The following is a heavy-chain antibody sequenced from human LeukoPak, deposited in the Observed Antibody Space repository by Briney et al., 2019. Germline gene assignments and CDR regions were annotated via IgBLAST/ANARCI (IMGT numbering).Heavy chain of an antibody. CDR1: GFTFSSYS. CDR3: ARDLIASYDFWSGYFDY. D-gene: IGHD3-3*01. CDR2: ISSSSSYI. V-gene: IGHV3-21*01. Sequence: GGSLRLSCAASGFTFSSYSMNWVRQAPGKGLEWVSSISSSSSYIYYADSVKGRFTISRDNAKNSLYLQMNSLRAEDTAVYYCARDLIASYDFWSGYFDYWGQGTLVTVSS. J-gene: IGHJ4*02.